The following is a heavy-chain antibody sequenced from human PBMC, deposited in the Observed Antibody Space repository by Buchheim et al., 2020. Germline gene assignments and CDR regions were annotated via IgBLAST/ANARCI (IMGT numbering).Heavy chain of an antibody. V-gene: IGHV4-59*01. D-gene: IGHD3-22*01. CDR2: IYYSGST. J-gene: IGHJ4*02. CDR3: ARGGDYYDSSGNTGIFDY. Sequence: QVQLQESGPGLVKPSETLSLTCTVSGGSISSYYWSWIRQPPGKGLEWIGYIYYSGSTNYNPSLKSRVTISVDTSKNQFPLKLSSVTAADTAVYYCARGGDYYDSSGNTGIFDYWGQGTL. CDR1: GGSISSYY.